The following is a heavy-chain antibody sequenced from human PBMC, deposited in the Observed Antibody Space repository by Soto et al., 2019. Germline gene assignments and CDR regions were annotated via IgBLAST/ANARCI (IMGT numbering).Heavy chain of an antibody. CDR1: GFTFGDSY. V-gene: IGHV3-11*06. J-gene: IGHJ5*02. CDR2: ISPGSRYP. Sequence: PGGSLRLSCAGSGFTFGDSYMSWIRQAPGKGLEWLSYISPGSRYPAYADSVKGRFTISRDNAKRSLYLQMMSLTAEDTAIYYCVRGGGGGLFDPWGQGTMVTVTS. D-gene: IGHD2-15*01. CDR3: VRGGGGGLFDP.